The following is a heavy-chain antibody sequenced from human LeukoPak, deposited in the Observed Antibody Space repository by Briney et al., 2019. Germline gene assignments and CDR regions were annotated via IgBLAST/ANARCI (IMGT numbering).Heavy chain of an antibody. CDR3: ARGPIIDIAIVPAADEYYYMDV. J-gene: IGHJ6*03. CDR1: GYTFTGYY. CDR2: INPISGGT. D-gene: IGHD2-2*01. Sequence: ASVKVSCKASGYTFTGYYMHWVRQAPGQGLEWMGWINPISGGTNYAQKFQGRVTMTRDTSISTAYMELSRLRSDDTAVYYCARGPIIDIAIVPAADEYYYMDVWGKGTTVTVSS. V-gene: IGHV1-2*02.